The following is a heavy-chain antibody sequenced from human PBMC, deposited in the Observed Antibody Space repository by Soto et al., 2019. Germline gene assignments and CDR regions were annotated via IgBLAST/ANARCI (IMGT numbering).Heavy chain of an antibody. Sequence: ASVKVSCKASGYTFTSYGISGLRQAPGQGLERMGWLSAYYGKTNSAQKLQGRVTMTTDTSTSTAYMELRSLRSDDTAVYYCARSVYYGSSGYYYVVNAFDIWGQVTMFAVSS. CDR2: LSAYYGKT. J-gene: IGHJ3*02. D-gene: IGHD3-22*01. CDR3: ARSVYYGSSGYYYVVNAFDI. V-gene: IGHV1-18*04. CDR1: GYTFTSYG.